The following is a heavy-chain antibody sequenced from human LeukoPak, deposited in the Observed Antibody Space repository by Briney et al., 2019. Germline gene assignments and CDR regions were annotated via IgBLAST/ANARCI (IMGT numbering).Heavy chain of an antibody. J-gene: IGHJ4*02. V-gene: IGHV3-23*01. CDR2: ISFNSGVT. CDR3: AKILDAAGLDY. CDR1: GFTFRSYA. D-gene: IGHD6-13*01. Sequence: GGSLRLSCAASGFTFRSYAMALVRRAPGKGLEWVSSISFNSGVTFYADSVKGRFSMSRDNSKNTLDLQMNSLRAEDTAIYYCAKILDAAGLDYWGQGTLVTVSS.